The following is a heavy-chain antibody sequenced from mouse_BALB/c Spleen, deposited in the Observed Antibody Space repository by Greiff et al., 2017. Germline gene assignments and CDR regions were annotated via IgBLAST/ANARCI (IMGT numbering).Heavy chain of an antibody. J-gene: IGHJ3*01. CDR2: IRNKANGYTT. CDR3: ASSLRSTFAY. Sequence: EVQLVESGGGLVQPGGSLRLSCATSGFTFTDYYMSWVRQPPGKALEWLGFIRNKANGYTTEYSASVKGRFTISRDNSQSILYLQMNTLRAEDSATYYCASSLRSTFAYWGQGTLVTVSA. V-gene: IGHV7-3*02. D-gene: IGHD1-1*01. CDR1: GFTFTDYY.